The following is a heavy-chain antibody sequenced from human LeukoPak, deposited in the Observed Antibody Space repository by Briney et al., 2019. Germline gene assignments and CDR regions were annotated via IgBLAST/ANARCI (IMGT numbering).Heavy chain of an antibody. V-gene: IGHV1-2*02. CDR2: INPDSGVT. CDR3: ARDLQWRLVNSVCLGY. CDR1: GYTFTGYY. Sequence: ASVKVSCKASGYTFTGYYIHWVRQAPGQGLEWMGWINPDSGVTNYAQKFQGRVTMTRDTSISTAYMELSRLRSDDTAVYHCARDLQWRLVNSVCLGYWGQGTLVTVSS. D-gene: IGHD3-16*01. J-gene: IGHJ4*02.